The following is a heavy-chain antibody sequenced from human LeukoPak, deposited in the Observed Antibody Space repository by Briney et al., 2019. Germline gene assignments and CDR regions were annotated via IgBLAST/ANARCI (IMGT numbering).Heavy chain of an antibody. D-gene: IGHD1-26*01. Sequence: SETLSLTCAVYGGSFSGYYWSWIRQPPGKGLEWIGEINHSGSTNYNPSLKSRVTISVDTSKNQFSLKLSSVTAADTAVYYCARDDSGSGDAFDIWGQGTMVTVSS. CDR3: ARDDSGSGDAFDI. CDR2: INHSGST. J-gene: IGHJ3*02. CDR1: GGSFSGYY. V-gene: IGHV4-34*01.